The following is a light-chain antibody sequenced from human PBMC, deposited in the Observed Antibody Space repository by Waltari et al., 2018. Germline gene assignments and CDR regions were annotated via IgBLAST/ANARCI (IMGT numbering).Light chain of an antibody. CDR1: DSDVGAYDF. Sequence: QSALTQPASVSVPPGQSITTSCSGTDSDVGAYDFVSWYQQHPGKAPHLIIYEVSNRPSGISNRFSASKSGNTASLTISGLQAEDEADYYCSSYTTSSAPGVFGTGTRVTVL. CDR3: SSYTTSSAPGV. J-gene: IGLJ1*01. V-gene: IGLV2-14*01. CDR2: EVS.